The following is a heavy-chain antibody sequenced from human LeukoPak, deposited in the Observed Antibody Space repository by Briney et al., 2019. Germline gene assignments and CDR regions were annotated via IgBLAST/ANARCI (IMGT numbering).Heavy chain of an antibody. CDR2: INHSGST. CDR3: ARRGGIGYSSRRLFDY. CDR1: GGSFSGYY. V-gene: IGHV4-34*01. D-gene: IGHD5-18*01. J-gene: IGHJ4*02. Sequence: PSETLSLTCAVCGGSFSGYYWSWIRQPPGKGLEWIGEINHSGSTNYNPSLKSRVTISVDTSKNQFSLKLSSVTAADTAVYYCARRGGIGYSSRRLFDYWGQGTLVTVSS.